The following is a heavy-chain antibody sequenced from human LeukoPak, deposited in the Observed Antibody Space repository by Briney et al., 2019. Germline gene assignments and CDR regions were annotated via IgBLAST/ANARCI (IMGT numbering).Heavy chain of an antibody. CDR3: AKMGLYYGSGSYYNKGSFDY. CDR1: GFTFSSYG. V-gene: IGHV3-30*18. Sequence: GGSLRLSCAASGFTFSSYGMHWVRQAPGKGLEWVAVISYDGSNKYYADSVKGRFTISRDNSKNTLYLQMNSLRAEDTAVYYCAKMGLYYGSGSYYNKGSFDYWGQGTQVTVSS. D-gene: IGHD3-10*01. J-gene: IGHJ4*02. CDR2: ISYDGSNK.